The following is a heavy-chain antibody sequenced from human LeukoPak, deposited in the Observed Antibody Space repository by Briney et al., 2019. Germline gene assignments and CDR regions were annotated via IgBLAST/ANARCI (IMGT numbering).Heavy chain of an antibody. Sequence: PGGSLRLSCAASGFTFSSYGMHWVRQAPGKGLEWVAVIWYDGSNKYYADSVKGRFTISRDNSKNTLYLQMNSLRAEDTAVYYCAKAMTGLYYYGMDVWGQGTTVTVSS. CDR2: IWYDGSNK. V-gene: IGHV3-33*06. CDR1: GFTFSSYG. CDR3: AKAMTGLYYYGMDV. J-gene: IGHJ6*02.